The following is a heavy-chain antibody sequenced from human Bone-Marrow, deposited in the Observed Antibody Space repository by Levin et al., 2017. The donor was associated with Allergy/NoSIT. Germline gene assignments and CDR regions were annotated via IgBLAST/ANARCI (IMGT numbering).Heavy chain of an antibody. CDR3: ARDNYGSGSYPNWYFDL. CDR1: GGSISSSSYY. J-gene: IGHJ2*01. CDR2: LYYSLIP. D-gene: IGHD3-10*01. Sequence: SETLSLTCTVSGGSISSSSYYWGWIRQPPGTGLEWIVSLYYSLIPYYNPSLKSRVTISVDTSKNQFSLKLSSVTAADTAVYYCARDNYGSGSYPNWYFDLWGRGTLVTVSS. V-gene: IGHV4-39*02.